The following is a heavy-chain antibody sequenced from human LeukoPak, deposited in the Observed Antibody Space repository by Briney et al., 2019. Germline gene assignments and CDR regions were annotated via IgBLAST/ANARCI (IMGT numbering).Heavy chain of an antibody. J-gene: IGHJ4*02. V-gene: IGHV4-34*01. CDR1: GGSFNGYY. D-gene: IGHD3-10*01. Sequence: SETLSLTCAVYGGSFNGYYWSWIRQPPGKGLEWIGEINHSGSTNYNPSLKSRVTISVDTSKNQFSLKLSSVTAADTAVYYCARGGLGVRGVLWGQGTLVTVSS. CDR3: ARGGLGVRGVL. CDR2: INHSGST.